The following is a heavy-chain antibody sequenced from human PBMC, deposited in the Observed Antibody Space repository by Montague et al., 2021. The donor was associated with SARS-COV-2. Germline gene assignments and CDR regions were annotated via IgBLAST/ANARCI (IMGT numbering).Heavy chain of an antibody. CDR2: TTSTGSTI. V-gene: IGHV3-48*03. CDR3: ARNKFPAAFDF. CDR1: GFTFSSYE. J-gene: IGHJ4*02. Sequence: SLRLFLSASGFTFSSYEMNWVRQAPGKGLEWVSYTTSTGSTIYYADSVQGRFTISRDNAKKSLYLQMNSLRAEDTAVYYCARNKFPAAFDFWGQGTLVTVSS. D-gene: IGHD2-2*01.